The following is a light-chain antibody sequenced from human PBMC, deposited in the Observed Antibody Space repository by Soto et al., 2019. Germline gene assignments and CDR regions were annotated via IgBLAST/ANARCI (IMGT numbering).Light chain of an antibody. CDR3: SSYTSSSTSYV. CDR2: DVS. CDR1: SSDVGGYNY. Sequence: QSVLTQPASVSGSPGQSITISCTGTSSDVGGYNYVSWYQQHPGKAPKLMIYDVSNRPSGGSNRFSGSKSGNTASLTISGLQAEDEADYYCSSYTSSSTSYVFRNGTKLTVL. J-gene: IGLJ1*01. V-gene: IGLV2-14*01.